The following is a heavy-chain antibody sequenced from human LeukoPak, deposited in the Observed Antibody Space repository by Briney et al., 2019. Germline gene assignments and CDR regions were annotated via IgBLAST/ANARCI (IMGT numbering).Heavy chain of an antibody. CDR1: GFTFSSYA. J-gene: IGHJ4*02. CDR3: ARDSRQQLPH. D-gene: IGHD6-13*01. Sequence: GGSLRLSCAASGFTFSSYAMNWVRQAPGKGLEWLSYISSSSSVIYYADSVKGRFTISRDNAKNSLYLQMSSLGAEDTAVYYCARDSRQQLPHWGQGTLVTVSS. CDR2: ISSSSSVI. V-gene: IGHV3-48*01.